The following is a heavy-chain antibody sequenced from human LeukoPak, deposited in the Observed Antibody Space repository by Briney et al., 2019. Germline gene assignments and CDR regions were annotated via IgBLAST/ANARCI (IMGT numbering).Heavy chain of an antibody. CDR2: ISWNSGSI. CDR3: AKDLAAVAFDY. V-gene: IGHV3-9*01. J-gene: IGHJ4*02. D-gene: IGHD6-13*01. Sequence: GGSLRLSCAASGFTFDDYAMHWVRQAPGKGLEWVSGISWNSGSIGYAESVKGRFTISRDNAKNSLYLQMNSLRVEDTALYYCAKDLAAVAFDYWGQGTLVTVSS. CDR1: GFTFDDYA.